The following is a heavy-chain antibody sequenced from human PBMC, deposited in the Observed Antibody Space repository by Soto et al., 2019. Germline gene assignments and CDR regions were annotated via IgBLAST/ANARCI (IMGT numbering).Heavy chain of an antibody. J-gene: IGHJ4*02. V-gene: IGHV3-30-3*01. CDR3: ASSIAVAGPFIDY. CDR1: GFTFSSYA. Sequence: GGSLRLSCAASGFTFSSYAIHWVRQAPGKGLEWVAIISHDGSNKYYADSVKGRFTISRDNSKNTLYLQMNSLRAEDTAVYFCASSIAVAGPFIDYWGQGALVTVSS. D-gene: IGHD6-19*01. CDR2: ISHDGSNK.